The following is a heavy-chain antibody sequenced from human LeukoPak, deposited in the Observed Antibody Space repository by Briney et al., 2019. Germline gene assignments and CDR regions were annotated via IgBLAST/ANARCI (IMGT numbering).Heavy chain of an antibody. V-gene: IGHV1-69-2*01. CDR1: GYTFTDYY. J-gene: IGHJ4*02. D-gene: IGHD3-22*01. CDR3: ATLRGTMIVVDVFDY. CDR2: VDPEDGET. Sequence: ASVKISCKVSGYTFTDYYMHWVQQAPGKGLERMGLVDPEDGETICAEKFQGRVTITADTSTDTAYMELSSLRSEDTAVYYCATLRGTMIVVDVFDYWGQGTLVTVSS.